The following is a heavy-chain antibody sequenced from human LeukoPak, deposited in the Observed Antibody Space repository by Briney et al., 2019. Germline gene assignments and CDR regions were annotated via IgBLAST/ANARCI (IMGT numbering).Heavy chain of an antibody. Sequence: WASVKVSCKASGYTFTSYDINWVRQATGQGLEWMGWTNPNSGNTGYAQKFQGRVTMTRNTSISTAYMELSSLRSEDTAVYYCARGHRMTTVTTTRHFDYWGQGTLVTVSS. D-gene: IGHD4-17*01. CDR3: ARGHRMTTVTTTRHFDY. CDR1: GYTFTSYD. CDR2: TNPNSGNT. V-gene: IGHV1-8*01. J-gene: IGHJ4*02.